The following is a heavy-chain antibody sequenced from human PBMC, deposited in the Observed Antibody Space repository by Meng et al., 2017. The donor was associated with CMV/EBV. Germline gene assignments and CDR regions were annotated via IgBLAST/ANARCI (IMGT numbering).Heavy chain of an antibody. J-gene: IGHJ4*02. D-gene: IGHD2-15*01. V-gene: IGHV4-34*01. CDR2: INHSGST. CDR3: ASSLTYPDY. Sequence: QLQKCAALLLELSATLSLSVAAYGGSVSGYYWSWIRQPPGKGLEWMWEINHSGSTNYNPSLKSRVTISVDTSKNQFSLKLSSVTAADTAVYYCASSLTYPDYWGQGTLVTVSS. CDR1: GGSVSGYY.